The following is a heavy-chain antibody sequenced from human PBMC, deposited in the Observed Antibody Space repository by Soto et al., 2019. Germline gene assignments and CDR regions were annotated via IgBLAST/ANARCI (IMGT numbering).Heavy chain of an antibody. D-gene: IGHD4-4*01. Sequence: PGGSLRLSCAASGFTVSSNYMSWVRQAPGKGLEWVSVIYSGGSTYYADSVKGRFTISRDNSKNTLYLQMNSLRAEDTAVYYCARDSDSNYFNYYSGMDVWGQGTTVTVSS. CDR2: IYSGGST. J-gene: IGHJ6*02. CDR1: GFTVSSNY. V-gene: IGHV3-53*01. CDR3: ARDSDSNYFNYYSGMDV.